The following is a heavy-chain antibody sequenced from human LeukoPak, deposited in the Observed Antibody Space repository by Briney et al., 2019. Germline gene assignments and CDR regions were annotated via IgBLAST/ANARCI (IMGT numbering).Heavy chain of an antibody. V-gene: IGHV1-69*05. J-gene: IGHJ4*02. D-gene: IGHD1-14*01. Sequence: SVKVSCKASGGTFSTYAISWVRQAPGQGLEWMGGIIPISGTANYAQKFQGRVTFTTDESTNTAYMELSSLRSEDTAAYYCARGGTFYRRTLLNYFDYWGQGSLVTVSS. CDR3: ARGGTFYRRTLLNYFDY. CDR1: GGTFSTYA. CDR2: IIPISGTA.